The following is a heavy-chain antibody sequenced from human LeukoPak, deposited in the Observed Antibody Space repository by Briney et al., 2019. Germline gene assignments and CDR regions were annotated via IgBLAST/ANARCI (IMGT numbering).Heavy chain of an antibody. CDR3: GRQYCSGGSCYSAFDI. CDR2: IKEDGSEE. D-gene: IGHD2-15*01. V-gene: IGHV3-7*04. J-gene: IGHJ3*02. Sequence: KPGGSLRLSCAASGFTFRTYWMIWVRQAPGKGLEWVANIKEDGSEEYYVDSVKGRFTISRDNAKNSLYLQMNSLRAEDTAVYFCGRQYCSGGSCYSAFDIWGQGTMVTVSS. CDR1: GFTFRTYW.